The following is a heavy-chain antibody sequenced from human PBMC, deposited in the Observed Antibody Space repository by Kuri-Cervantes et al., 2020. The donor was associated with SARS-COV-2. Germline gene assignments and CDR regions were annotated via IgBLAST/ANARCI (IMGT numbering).Heavy chain of an antibody. J-gene: IGHJ4*02. CDR3: ARGRRYSLPGGLDY. Sequence: GSLRLSCAVYGGSFSGYYWSWNRQPPGKGLEWIGEINHSGSTNYNPSLKSRVTISVDTSKNQFSLKLSSVTAADTAVYYCARGRRYSLPGGLDYWGQGTLVTVSS. CDR1: GGSFSGYY. D-gene: IGHD3-9*01. V-gene: IGHV4-34*01. CDR2: INHSGST.